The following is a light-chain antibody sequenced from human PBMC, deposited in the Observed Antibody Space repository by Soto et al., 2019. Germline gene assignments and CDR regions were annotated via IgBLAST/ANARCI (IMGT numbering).Light chain of an antibody. Sequence: DIQMTQSPSSLSASVGDRLTITCRASQGISTYLNWYQQKPGKAPKLLIYAASTLQSGVPSRFSGSGSETDFTLTISSLQPEDFASYSCQQNYSATWTVGQGTKVDI. CDR1: QGISTY. CDR3: QQNYSATWT. CDR2: AAS. J-gene: IGKJ1*01. V-gene: IGKV1-39*01.